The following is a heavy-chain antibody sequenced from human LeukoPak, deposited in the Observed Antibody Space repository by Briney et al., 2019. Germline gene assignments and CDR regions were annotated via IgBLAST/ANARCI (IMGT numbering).Heavy chain of an antibody. CDR1: GSSFINYW. CDR2: IYPGDSEI. V-gene: IGHV5-51*01. Sequence: RGASLKISCKGSGSSFINYWIGWVRQMPGKGLEWMGIIYPGDSEIRYHPSFQGQVTISADKSISTASLQWSSLKASDSAMYYCARLQRCADYRGQGTLIPISP. D-gene: IGHD5-18*01. CDR3: ARLQRCADY. J-gene: IGHJ4*02.